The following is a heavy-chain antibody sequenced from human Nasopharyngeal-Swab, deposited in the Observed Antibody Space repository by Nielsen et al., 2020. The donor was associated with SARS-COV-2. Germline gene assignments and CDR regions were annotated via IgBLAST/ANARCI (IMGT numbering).Heavy chain of an antibody. Sequence: ASVKVSCKASGYTFTSYYMHWVRQAPGQGLEWMGIINPSGGSTSYAQKFQGRVTMTRDTSTSTVYMELSSLRSEDTAVYYCASQGATGTHYYYYYMDVWGKGTTVTVSS. CDR3: ASQGATGTHYYYYYMDV. CDR1: GYTFTSYY. D-gene: IGHD1-1*01. J-gene: IGHJ6*03. V-gene: IGHV1-46*03. CDR2: INPSGGST.